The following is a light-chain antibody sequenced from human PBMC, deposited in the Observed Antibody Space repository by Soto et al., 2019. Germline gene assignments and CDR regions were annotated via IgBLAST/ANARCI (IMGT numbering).Light chain of an antibody. CDR1: QDIDSW. J-gene: IGKJ1*01. CDR3: QQGSSFPWT. Sequence: DIQMTQSPSSLSASLGDRVSMTGRASQDIDSWLAWYQQKPGKAPRLLIYAASNLQSGVPSRFSGSGSGTDFTFTISSLHPEDFATYYCQQGSSFPWTFGQGTKVDI. V-gene: IGKV1-12*01. CDR2: AAS.